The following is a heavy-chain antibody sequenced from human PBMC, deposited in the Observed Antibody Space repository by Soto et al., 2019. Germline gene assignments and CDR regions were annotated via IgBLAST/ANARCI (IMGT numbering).Heavy chain of an antibody. V-gene: IGHV3-23*01. Sequence: PGGSLRLSCAASGFTFSSYAMSWVRQAPGKGLERVSAISGSGGSTYYADSVKGRFTISRDNSKNTLYLQMNSLRAEDTAVYYCAKTLGVPPYYYGMDVWGQGTTVTVSS. J-gene: IGHJ6*02. D-gene: IGHD7-27*01. CDR2: ISGSGGST. CDR1: GFTFSSYA. CDR3: AKTLGVPPYYYGMDV.